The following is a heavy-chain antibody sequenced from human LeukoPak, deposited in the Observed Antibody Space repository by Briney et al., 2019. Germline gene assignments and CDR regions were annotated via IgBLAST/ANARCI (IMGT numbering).Heavy chain of an antibody. Sequence: SQTLSLTCTVSGGSISSGSYYWSWIRQPAGKGLEWIGRIYTSGSTNYNASLKSRVTISVDTSKNQFSLKLSSVTAADTAVYYCARAPLYYYDSSGYFPPLFDYWGQGTLVTVSS. V-gene: IGHV4-61*02. CDR2: IYTSGST. D-gene: IGHD3-22*01. CDR1: GGSISSGSYY. CDR3: ARAPLYYYDSSGYFPPLFDY. J-gene: IGHJ4*02.